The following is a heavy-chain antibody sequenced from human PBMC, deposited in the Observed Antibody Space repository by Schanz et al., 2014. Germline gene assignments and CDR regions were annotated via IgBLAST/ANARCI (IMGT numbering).Heavy chain of an antibody. CDR3: ARGRGYIIGQ. CDR2: MWFDGSSE. D-gene: IGHD3-10*01. J-gene: IGHJ4*02. CDR1: GFTFSHYG. V-gene: IGHV3-33*01. Sequence: QEQLVESGGGVVQPGRSLRLSCTTSGFTFSHYGMHWVRQAPGKGLEWVAFMWFDGSSEYYADSVKGRFTISRDNSKNTLYLQMSSLRAEDTAVYYCARGRGYIIGQWGQGILVTVSS.